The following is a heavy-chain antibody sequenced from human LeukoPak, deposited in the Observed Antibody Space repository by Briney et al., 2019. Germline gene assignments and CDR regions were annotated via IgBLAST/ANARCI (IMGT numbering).Heavy chain of an antibody. CDR2: FYPGDSDT. CDR3: ARLNSGWPLDY. D-gene: IGHD6-19*01. V-gene: IGHV5-51*01. J-gene: IGHJ4*02. CDR1: GSSFTSYG. Sequence: GESLKISCQGSGSSFTSYGIGWVRQLPGKGLEWMGIFYPGDSDTRYSPSFQGQVTMSADKSITTAYLQWSSLKASDTAIYYCARLNSGWPLDYWGQGTLVTVSS.